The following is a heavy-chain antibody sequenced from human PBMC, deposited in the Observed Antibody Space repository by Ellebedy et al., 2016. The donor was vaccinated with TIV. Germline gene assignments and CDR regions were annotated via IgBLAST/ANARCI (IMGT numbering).Heavy chain of an antibody. D-gene: IGHD4-17*01. CDR3: ARDGGSDYGDYGPADF. J-gene: IGHJ4*02. V-gene: IGHV3-11*04. CDR2: MSSSGSTT. CDR1: GFTFSDYY. Sequence: GESLKISCAASGFTFSDYYMSWIRQAPGKGLEWVSYMSSSGSTTYYADSVKGRFTISRDNSRNTLYLQMDSLSAEDTAVYYCARDGGSDYGDYGPADFWGQGTLVTVSS.